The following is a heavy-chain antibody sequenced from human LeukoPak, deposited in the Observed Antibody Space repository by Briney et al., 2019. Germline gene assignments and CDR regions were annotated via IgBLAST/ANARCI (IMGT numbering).Heavy chain of an antibody. J-gene: IGHJ3*02. Sequence: GGSLRLSCAASGFTFNTYWMSWVRQAPGKGLEWVAVISYDGSNKYYADSVKGRFTISRDNSKNTLYLQMNSLRAEDTAVYYCAKDRRGNAPRGAFDIWGQGTMVTVSS. D-gene: IGHD1-1*01. CDR2: ISYDGSNK. V-gene: IGHV3-30*18. CDR3: AKDRRGNAPRGAFDI. CDR1: GFTFNTYW.